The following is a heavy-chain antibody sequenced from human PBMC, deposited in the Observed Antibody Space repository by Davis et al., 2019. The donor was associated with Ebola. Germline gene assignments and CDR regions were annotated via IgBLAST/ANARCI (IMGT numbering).Heavy chain of an antibody. J-gene: IGHJ5*02. CDR2: IYYSGST. CDR1: GGSISSGGYS. V-gene: IGHV4-30-4*07. D-gene: IGHD3-10*01. CDR3: ARRHGACWFDP. Sequence: SETLSLTCTVSGGSISSGGYSWSWIRQPPGKGLEWIGYIYYSGSTYYNPSLKSRVTISVDTSKNQFSLKLSSVTAADTAVYYCARRHGACWFDPWGQGNLVIVSS.